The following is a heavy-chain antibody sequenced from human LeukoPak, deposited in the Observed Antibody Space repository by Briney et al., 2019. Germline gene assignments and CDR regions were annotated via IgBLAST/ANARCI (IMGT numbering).Heavy chain of an antibody. CDR2: IDNAGNIT. CDR3: VRSAFHAGSGNYYDY. D-gene: IGHD3-22*01. J-gene: IGHJ4*02. V-gene: IGHV3-74*03. Sequence: GGSLRLSCAASGFTFSNYWIHWVRQAPGKGLVWVSRIDNAGNITTYADSVKGRFTISRDNAENTLYLQMNSLRVEDTAVYYCVRSAFHAGSGNYYDYWGQGTLVTVSS. CDR1: GFTFSNYW.